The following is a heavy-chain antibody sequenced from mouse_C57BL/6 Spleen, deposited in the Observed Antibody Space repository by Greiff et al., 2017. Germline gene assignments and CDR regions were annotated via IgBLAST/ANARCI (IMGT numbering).Heavy chain of an antibody. Sequence: EVKLVEPGGGLVKPGGSLKLSCAASGFTFSDYGMHWVRQVPEKGLEWVAYISSGSSTIYYADTVMGRFTLSRDNAKNTLFLQMTRLRSEYTAMYYCARKVAGKGYAMDYWGQGGSVTVSS. D-gene: IGHD1-3*01. J-gene: IGHJ4*01. CDR3: ARKVAGKGYAMDY. CDR2: ISSGSSTI. CDR1: GFTFSDYG. V-gene: IGHV5-17*01.